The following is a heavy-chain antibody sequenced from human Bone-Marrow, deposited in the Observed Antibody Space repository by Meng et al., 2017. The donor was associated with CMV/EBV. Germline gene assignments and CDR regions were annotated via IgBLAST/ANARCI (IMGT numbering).Heavy chain of an antibody. CDR2: IYSGGST. V-gene: IGHV3-53*01. CDR3: AKDPRYYSSTSYDADNY. J-gene: IGHJ4*02. D-gene: IGHD2-2*01. CDR1: GFTVSSNY. Sequence: GESLKISCAASGFTVSSNYMSWVRQAPGKGLEWVSVIYSGGSTYYADSVKGRFTISRDNSKNTLYLQMNSLRVEDTAVYYCAKDPRYYSSTSYDADNYWGQGTLVTVSS.